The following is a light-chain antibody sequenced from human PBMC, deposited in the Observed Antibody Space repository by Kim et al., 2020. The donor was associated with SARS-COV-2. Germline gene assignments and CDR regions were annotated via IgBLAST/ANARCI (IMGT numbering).Light chain of an antibody. CDR2: EDN. CDR3: QSYDSSNVV. Sequence: NFMLTQPHSVSESPGKTVTISCTRSSGSIASYYVQWYQQRPGSAPTTVIYEDNERPSGVPDRFSGSIDSSSNSASFTISGLKTKDEADYYCQSYDSSNVVFGGGTQLTVL. CDR1: SGSIASYY. V-gene: IGLV6-57*04. J-gene: IGLJ2*01.